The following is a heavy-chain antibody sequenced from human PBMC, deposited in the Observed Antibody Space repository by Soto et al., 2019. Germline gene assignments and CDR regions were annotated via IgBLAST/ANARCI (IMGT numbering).Heavy chain of an antibody. J-gene: IGHJ6*03. Sequence: GGSLRLSCAASGFTFSSYGMHWVRQAPGKGLEWVAVISYDGSNKYYADSVKGRFTISRDNSKNTLYLQMNSLRAEDTAVYYCAKDGLKNFGVVTNFPGYYYYYMDVWGKGTTVTVSS. CDR2: ISYDGSNK. V-gene: IGHV3-30*18. CDR3: AKDGLKNFGVVTNFPGYYYYYMDV. D-gene: IGHD3-3*01. CDR1: GFTFSSYG.